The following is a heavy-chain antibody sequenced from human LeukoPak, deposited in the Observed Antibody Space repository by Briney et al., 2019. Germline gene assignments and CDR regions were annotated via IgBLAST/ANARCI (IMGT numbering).Heavy chain of an antibody. CDR2: MNPNSGNT. CDR1: GYTFTSYD. Sequence: GASVKVSCKASGYTFTSYDINWVRQATGQGLEWMGWMNPNSGNTGYAQKFQGRVTMTRNTSISTAYMELSSLRSEDTAVYYCARARHGYYDILTGTFYYMDVWGKGTTVTISS. D-gene: IGHD3-9*01. CDR3: ARARHGYYDILTGTFYYMDV. V-gene: IGHV1-8*01. J-gene: IGHJ6*03.